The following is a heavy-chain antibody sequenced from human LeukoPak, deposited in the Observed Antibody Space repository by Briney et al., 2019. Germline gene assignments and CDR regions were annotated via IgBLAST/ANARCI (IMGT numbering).Heavy chain of an antibody. D-gene: IGHD3-10*01. CDR2: IYYSGST. CDR3: AREQNYYGSVTSFDY. CDR1: GGSISSHY. J-gene: IGHJ4*02. Sequence: SETLSLTCTVSGGSISSHYWNWIRQPPGKGLEWIGYIYYSGSTDYNPSLKSRVTMSVDKSKNQSSLKLTSVTAADTAMYYCAREQNYYGSVTSFDYWGQGTLVTVSS. V-gene: IGHV4-59*11.